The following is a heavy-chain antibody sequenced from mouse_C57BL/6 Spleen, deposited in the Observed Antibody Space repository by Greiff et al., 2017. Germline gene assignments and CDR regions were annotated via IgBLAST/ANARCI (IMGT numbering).Heavy chain of an antibody. CDR1: GYTFTSYW. Sequence: VQLQQPGAELVKPGASVKLSCKASGYTFTSYWMQWVKQRPGQGLEWIGEIDPSDSYTNYNQKFKGKATLSVDTSSSTASMQLSSLTSEDSAVYYCAGRRIPYYFDYWGQGTTLTVSS. V-gene: IGHV1-50*01. CDR2: IDPSDSYT. CDR3: AGRRIPYYFDY. J-gene: IGHJ2*01.